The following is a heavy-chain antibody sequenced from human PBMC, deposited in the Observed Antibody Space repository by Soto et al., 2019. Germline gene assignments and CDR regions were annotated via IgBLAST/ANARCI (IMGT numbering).Heavy chain of an antibody. CDR1: GCSISSGGYY. CDR3: ARDSQGVRGVITASYYYYGMDV. J-gene: IGHJ6*02. D-gene: IGHD3-10*01. V-gene: IGHV4-31*03. CDR2: IYYSGST. Sequence: PSETLSLTCTVSGCSISSGGYYWSWIRQHPGKGLEWIGYIYYSGSTYYNPSLKSRVTISVDTSKNQFSLKLSSVTAADTAVYYCARDSQGVRGVITASYYYYGMDVWGQGTTVTVSS.